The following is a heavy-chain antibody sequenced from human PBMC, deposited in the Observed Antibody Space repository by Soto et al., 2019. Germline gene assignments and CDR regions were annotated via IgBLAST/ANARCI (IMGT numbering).Heavy chain of an antibody. V-gene: IGHV2-5*02. Sequence: QITLKESGPTLVRPTQTLTLTCTFSGFSLSTTGVGVGWIRQPPGKALEWLALIYWDDDKRYSPSLKSRLTITKDTSKNEVILTMTNMDPVDTARYYCAQRHPHYGLGRERENWFDPWGQGTLVTVSS. CDR3: AQRHPHYGLGRERENWFDP. CDR1: GFSLSTTGVG. J-gene: IGHJ5*02. CDR2: IYWDDDK. D-gene: IGHD3-10*01.